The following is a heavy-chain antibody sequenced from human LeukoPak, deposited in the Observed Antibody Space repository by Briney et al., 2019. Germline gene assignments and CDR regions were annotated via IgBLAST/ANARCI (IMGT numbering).Heavy chain of an antibody. D-gene: IGHD3-10*01. V-gene: IGHV4-59*01. J-gene: IGHJ4*02. CDR3: ARGYRGVIPYYFDY. CDR2: IYYSGST. Sequence: SETLSLTCTVSGGSISSYYWSWIRQPPGKGLEWIGYIYYSGSTNYNSSLKSRVTISVDTSKNQFSLKLSSVTAADTAVYYCARGYRGVIPYYFDYWGQGTPVTVSS. CDR1: GGSISSYY.